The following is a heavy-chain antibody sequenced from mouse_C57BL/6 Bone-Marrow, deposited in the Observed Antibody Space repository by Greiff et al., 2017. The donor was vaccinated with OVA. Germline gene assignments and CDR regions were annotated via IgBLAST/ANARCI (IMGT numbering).Heavy chain of an antibody. Sequence: VQLQQSGAELVRPGSSVKLSCTASGYTFTSYWMDWVKQRPGQGLEWIGNIYPSDSDTHYNQTFKDQATLTVDKSSSTDYMQLSSLTSEDAAVYYCARGGWYFDVWGTGTTVTVSA. V-gene: IGHV1-61*01. CDR2: IYPSDSDT. J-gene: IGHJ1*03. CDR3: ARGGWYFDV. CDR1: GYTFTSYW.